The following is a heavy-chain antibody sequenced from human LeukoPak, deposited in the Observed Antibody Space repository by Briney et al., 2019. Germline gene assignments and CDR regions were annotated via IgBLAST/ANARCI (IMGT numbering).Heavy chain of an antibody. CDR3: ARERTSTPGFDY. CDR2: IWYDGSNK. J-gene: IGHJ4*02. Sequence: PGGSLRLSCAASGFTFSSDGMHWVRQAPGKGLEWVAVIWYDGSNKYYADSVKGRFTISRDNSKNTLYLQMNSLRAEDTAVYYCARERTSTPGFDYWGQGTLVTVSS. D-gene: IGHD3-3*02. CDR1: GFTFSSDG. V-gene: IGHV3-33*01.